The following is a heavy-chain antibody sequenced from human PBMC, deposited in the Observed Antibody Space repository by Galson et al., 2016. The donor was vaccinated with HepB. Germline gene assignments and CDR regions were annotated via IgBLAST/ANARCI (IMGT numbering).Heavy chain of an antibody. D-gene: IGHD3-22*01. CDR3: VRDQVDYYESSGDDFDY. CDR2: LYSGGST. CDR1: GFIVSSND. Sequence: SLRLSCAASGFIVSSNDMSWVRQAPGKGLEWVSVLYSGGSTYYADSVKGRFTISRDNSKNTVYLEMNSLRAEDTAVYYCVRDQVDYYESSGDDFDYWGQGTLVTVSS. J-gene: IGHJ4*02. V-gene: IGHV3-53*01.